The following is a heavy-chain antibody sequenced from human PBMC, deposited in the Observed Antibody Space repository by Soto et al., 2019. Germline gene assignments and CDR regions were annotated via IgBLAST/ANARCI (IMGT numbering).Heavy chain of an antibody. CDR2: IYYSGST. D-gene: IGHD5-18*01. CDR3: ARHRYSYGVYYFDY. V-gene: IGHV4-59*08. CDR1: GDSISNYY. Sequence: SATLSLTCIVSGDSISNYYWSWIRQPPGKGLEWIGYIYYSGSTNYNPSLTSRVTISVDTSKNQFSLKLSSVTAADTAVYYCARHRYSYGVYYFDYWGQGTLVTVSS. J-gene: IGHJ4*02.